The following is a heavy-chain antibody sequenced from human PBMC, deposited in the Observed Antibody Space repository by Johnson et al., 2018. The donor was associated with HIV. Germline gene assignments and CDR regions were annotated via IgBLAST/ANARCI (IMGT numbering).Heavy chain of an antibody. CDR1: GFTFSSYA. D-gene: IGHD4-23*01. Sequence: VQLVESGGGLVQPGGSLRLSCAASGFTFSSYAMSWVRQAPGKGLEWVSAISGSGGRTYYADSVKGRFTISRDKSKNTLYLTMNSLRAEDTAVYYCVRGRWRDACDIGVQGTMGTVSS. J-gene: IGHJ3*02. CDR2: ISGSGGRT. CDR3: VRGRWRDACDI. V-gene: IGHV3-23*04.